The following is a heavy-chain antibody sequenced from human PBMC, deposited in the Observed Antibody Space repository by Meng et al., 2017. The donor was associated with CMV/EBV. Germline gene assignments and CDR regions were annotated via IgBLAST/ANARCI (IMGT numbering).Heavy chain of an antibody. V-gene: IGHV1-46*01. CDR2: INPSVGSV. CDR3: ARALRGRGSDY. D-gene: IGHD3-10*01. J-gene: IGHJ4*02. CDR1: GYTFTSYY. Sequence: SCRASGYTFTSYYLHWVRQAPGQGLEWMGLINPSVGSVHLEKKFQGRVTVTRDTSARSVYMHLSSLTSEDTAVYYCARALRGRGSDYWGQGTLVTVS.